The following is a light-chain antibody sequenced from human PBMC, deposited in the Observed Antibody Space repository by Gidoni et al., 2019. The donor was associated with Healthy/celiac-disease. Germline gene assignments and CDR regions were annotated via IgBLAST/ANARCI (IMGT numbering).Light chain of an antibody. CDR3: QQYGSSPLYT. Sequence: IVLTQSPATLSLSPGERATLSCRASQSVSSSYLAWYQQKPGQAPRLLIYGASSRATGIPDRFSGSGSGTDFTLTISRLEPEDFAVYYCQQYGSSPLYTFGQGTKLEIE. CDR2: GAS. V-gene: IGKV3-20*01. CDR1: QSVSSSY. J-gene: IGKJ2*01.